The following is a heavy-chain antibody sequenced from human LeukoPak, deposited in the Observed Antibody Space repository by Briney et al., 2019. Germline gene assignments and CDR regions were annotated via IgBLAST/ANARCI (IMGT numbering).Heavy chain of an antibody. V-gene: IGHV4-30-4*01. CDR2: IYYSGST. Sequence: SQTLSLTCTVSGGSISSGDYYWSWIRQPPGKGLEWIGYIYYSGSTYYNPSLRSRLTISVNTSKNQFSLKLSSVTAADTAVYYCARDRRHQGGYFDYWGQGTLVTVSS. CDR3: ARDRRHQGGYFDY. CDR1: GGSISSGDYY. D-gene: IGHD2-15*01. J-gene: IGHJ4*02.